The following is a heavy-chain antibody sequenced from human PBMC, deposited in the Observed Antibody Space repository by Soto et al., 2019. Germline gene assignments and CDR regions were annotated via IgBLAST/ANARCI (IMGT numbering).Heavy chain of an antibody. D-gene: IGHD3-9*01. CDR2: IFYSGST. CDR3: ATTTGSVRLDF. Sequence: QVELQESGPGRVKPSQTLSLTCTVSGESITTGGYWSWVRLLPGKALEWIGYIFYSGSTYYNPSPSSTSLLSMSVDTSMNQFFLNIISVTAADTAVDFCATTTGSVRLDFWGQGTLVTVSS. J-gene: IGHJ1*01. CDR1: GESITTGGY. V-gene: IGHV4-31*01.